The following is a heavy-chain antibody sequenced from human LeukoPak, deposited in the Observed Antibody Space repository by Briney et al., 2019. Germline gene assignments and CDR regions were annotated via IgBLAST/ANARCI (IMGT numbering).Heavy chain of an antibody. CDR1: GGSISSYY. J-gene: IGHJ4*02. CDR3: ARSYGSEPYFDY. D-gene: IGHD3-10*01. Sequence: PSETLSLTCTVSGGSISSYYWSWIRQPPGKGLEWIGYIYYSGSTNYNPSLKSRVTISVDTSKNQFSLKLSSVTAADTAVYYCARSYGSEPYFDYWGQGTLVTVSS. V-gene: IGHV4-59*08. CDR2: IYYSGST.